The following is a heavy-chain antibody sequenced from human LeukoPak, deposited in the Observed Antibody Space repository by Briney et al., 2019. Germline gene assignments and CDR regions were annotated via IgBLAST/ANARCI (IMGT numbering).Heavy chain of an antibody. Sequence: GGSLRLSCTASGFSVSANYMSWVRQAPGKGLEWVSVIHNGGDTYYADSVKGRFTIPRDNSKNTLYLQMNSLRAEDTAVYYCARERYCSGASCPNSNRYFDFWGQGTLVTVSS. CDR1: GFSVSANY. J-gene: IGHJ4*02. CDR3: ARERYCSGASCPNSNRYFDF. D-gene: IGHD2-15*01. V-gene: IGHV3-66*02. CDR2: IHNGGDT.